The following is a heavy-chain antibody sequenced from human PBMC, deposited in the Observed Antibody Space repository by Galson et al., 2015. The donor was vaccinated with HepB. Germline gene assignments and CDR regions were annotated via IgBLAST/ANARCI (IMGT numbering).Heavy chain of an antibody. Sequence: QSGAEVKKPGESLRISCKGSGYNFASYWITWVRQMPGKGLEWMGRIDPADSYTNYSPSFQGLVTISADKSISTAYLQWSSLKASDTAMYYCARLALIYDILTGYPEYYFDYWGQGTLVIVSS. CDR2: IDPADSYT. CDR3: ARLALIYDILTGYPEYYFDY. CDR1: GYNFASYW. D-gene: IGHD3-9*01. V-gene: IGHV5-10-1*01. J-gene: IGHJ4*02.